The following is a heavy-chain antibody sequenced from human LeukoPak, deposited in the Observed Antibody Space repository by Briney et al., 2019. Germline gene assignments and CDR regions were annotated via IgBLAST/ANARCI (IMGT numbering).Heavy chain of an antibody. Sequence: SVKVSCKASGGTFSSYAISWVRQAPGQGLEWMGGIIPIFGTANYAQKFQGRVTITADESTSTAYMELSSLRSEDTAVYYCARWIYSDVYRPSVLYYYYYGMDVWGQGTTVTVSS. J-gene: IGHJ6*02. V-gene: IGHV1-69*13. CDR1: GGTFSSYA. D-gene: IGHD5-18*01. CDR2: IIPIFGTA. CDR3: ARWIYSDVYRPSVLYYYYYGMDV.